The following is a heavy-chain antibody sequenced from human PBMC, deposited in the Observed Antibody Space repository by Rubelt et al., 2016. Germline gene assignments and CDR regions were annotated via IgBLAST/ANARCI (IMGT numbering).Heavy chain of an antibody. CDR3: TRAYGDWAID. CDR1: GSSVSSGDC. D-gene: IGHD2-21*01. CDR2: ICHGGTA. J-gene: IGHJ4*02. Sequence: QVQLQESGPGLVKPSETLSLTCSVSGSSVSSGDCWGWIRQPPGKGLEWIGSICHGGTARYNPSLKRRLTMSVDTSKNQFSLKVSSVTAADTALYHCTRAYGDWAIDWGQGTLVTVSS. V-gene: IGHV4-38-2*02.